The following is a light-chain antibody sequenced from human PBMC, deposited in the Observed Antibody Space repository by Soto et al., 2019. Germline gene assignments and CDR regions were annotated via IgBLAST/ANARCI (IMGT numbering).Light chain of an antibody. CDR3: QKYGNSPQT. V-gene: IGKV3-20*01. CDR1: QSVSSNS. Sequence: EIVLTQSPGTLSLSPGERATLSCRAGQSVSSNSLAWYQQKTGQAPRILIYDESIRATGIPDRLSGSGSGIDFSLTISRLEPEDFAVYYCQKYGNSPQTCGQGTKVDIK. CDR2: DES. J-gene: IGKJ1*01.